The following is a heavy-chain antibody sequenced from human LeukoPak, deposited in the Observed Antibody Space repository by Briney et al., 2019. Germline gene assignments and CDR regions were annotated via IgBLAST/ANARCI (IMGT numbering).Heavy chain of an antibody. Sequence: GQSLRLSCALSGFSFANFAVHWVRQAPGKGLGWVSGISWNSCSIGYAGSVKGRFIMPRDNAKNSLYLQMNRLRLEDKDSYYYSTQRSYDSLNGYYPFDYWGQGTLVT. D-gene: IGHD3-9*01. V-gene: IGHV3-9*01. CDR2: ISWNSCSI. CDR1: GFSFANFA. J-gene: IGHJ4*02. CDR3: STQRSYDSLNGYYPFDY.